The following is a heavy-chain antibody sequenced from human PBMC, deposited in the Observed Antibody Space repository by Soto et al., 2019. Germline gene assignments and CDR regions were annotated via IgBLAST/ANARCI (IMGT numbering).Heavy chain of an antibody. Sequence: QVQLVESGGGVVQPGRSLRLSCAASGFTFSSYGMHWVRQAPGKGLERVAVISYDGSNKYYADSVKGRFTISRDNSKNTLYLQMNSLRAEDTAVYYCAKEEWDIVVVVAATPRWIDYWGQGTLVTVSS. CDR2: ISYDGSNK. J-gene: IGHJ4*02. CDR1: GFTFSSYG. CDR3: AKEEWDIVVVVAATPRWIDY. V-gene: IGHV3-30*18. D-gene: IGHD2-15*01.